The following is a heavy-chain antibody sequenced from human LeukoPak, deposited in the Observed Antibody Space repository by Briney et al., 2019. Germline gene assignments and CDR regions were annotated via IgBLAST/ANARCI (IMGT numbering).Heavy chain of an antibody. CDR2: MNPNSGNT. CDR1: GHTFTSYD. CDR3: ARTHYDSSGYYNFDY. J-gene: IGHJ4*02. V-gene: IGHV1-8*01. Sequence: ASVKVSCKASGHTFTSYDINCVRQATGQGLEWMGWMNPNSGNTGYAQKFQGRVTMTRNTSISTAYMELSSLRSEDTAVYYCARTHYDSSGYYNFDYWGQGTLVTVSS. D-gene: IGHD3-22*01.